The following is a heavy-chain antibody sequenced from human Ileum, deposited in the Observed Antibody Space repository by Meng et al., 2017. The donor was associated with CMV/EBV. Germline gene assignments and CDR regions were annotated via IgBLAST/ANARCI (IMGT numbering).Heavy chain of an antibody. CDR1: CASLSSVDNY. CDR3: ARFRIAALGNLFDP. V-gene: IGHV4-30-4*08. Sequence: EPVPGLGEPHRPHLLRGLVSCASLSSVDNYWSGIRQPPGKGLEWIGYIFCSGNTYYNPSLNNRVIISIDTPRNQFSLKVDSVTAADTAVYYCARFRIAALGNLFDPWGHGTLVTVSS. D-gene: IGHD6-13*01. J-gene: IGHJ5*02. CDR2: IFCSGNT.